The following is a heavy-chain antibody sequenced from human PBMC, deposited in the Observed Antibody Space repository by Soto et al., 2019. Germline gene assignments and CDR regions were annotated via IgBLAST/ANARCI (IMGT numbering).Heavy chain of an antibody. D-gene: IGHD6-13*01. CDR3: AKCIAATGWCYFDY. J-gene: IGHJ4*02. CDR1: GFTFSSYA. V-gene: IGHV3-23*01. CDR2: ISGGGDNT. Sequence: PGGSLRLSCAASGFTFSSYAMSWVRQAPGKGLEWVSAISGGGDNTYYADSVKGRFTISRDNSENSLHLQMNSLSAEDTAVYYCAKCIAATGWCYFDYWGQGTLVTVSS.